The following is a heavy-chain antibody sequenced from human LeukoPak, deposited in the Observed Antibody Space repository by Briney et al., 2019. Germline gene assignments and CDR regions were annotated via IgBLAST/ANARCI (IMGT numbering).Heavy chain of an antibody. CDR2: INPNSGGT. J-gene: IGHJ4*02. CDR3: ARDIFGNYYGSGSTDY. V-gene: IGHV1-2*02. CDR1: GYTFTSYD. Sequence: ASVKVSCKASGYTFTSYDINWVRQATGQGLEWMGWINPNSGGTNYARKFQGRVTMTRDTSISTAYMELSRLRSDDTAVYYCARDIFGNYYGSGSTDYWGQGTLVTVSS. D-gene: IGHD3-10*01.